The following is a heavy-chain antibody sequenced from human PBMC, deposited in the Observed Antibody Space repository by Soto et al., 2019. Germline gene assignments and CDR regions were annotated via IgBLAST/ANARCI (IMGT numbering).Heavy chain of an antibody. V-gene: IGHV1-3*01. D-gene: IGHD3-22*01. J-gene: IGHJ4*02. CDR3: ARGTLYYHDSPPRH. CDR2: INAGNGNT. CDR1: GYTFTSYA. Sequence: GASVKVSCKASGYTFTSYAMHWVRQAPGQRLEWMGWINAGNGNTKYSQKFQGRVTITRDTSASTAYMELSSLRSEDTAVYYCARGTLYYHDSPPRHWGQGTLVTVSS.